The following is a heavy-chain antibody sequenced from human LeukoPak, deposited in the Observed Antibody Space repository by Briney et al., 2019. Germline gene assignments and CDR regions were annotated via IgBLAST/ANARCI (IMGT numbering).Heavy chain of an antibody. CDR1: GFTFSSYS. CDR2: ISSTSSTI. D-gene: IGHD3-22*01. V-gene: IGHV3-48*01. CDR3: VGDSSGYYSYFDY. J-gene: IGHJ4*02. Sequence: GGSLRLSCAASGFTFSSYSMNWVRQAPGKGLEWVSYISSTSSTIYYADSVKGRFTISIDNAKNSLYLQMNSLRAEDTAVYYCVGDSSGYYSYFDYWGQGTLVTVSS.